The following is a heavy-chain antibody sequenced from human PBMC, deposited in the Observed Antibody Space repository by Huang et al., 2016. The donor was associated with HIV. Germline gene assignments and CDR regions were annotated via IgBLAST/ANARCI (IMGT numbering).Heavy chain of an antibody. CDR2: INTDTGNP. D-gene: IGHD6-19*01. CDR3: ARYRAVAGTGDSYYYMDV. Sequence: QVQLVQSGSELKKPGASVKVSCKASGYSFTNYAMNWVRPAPGDGLEWMGVINTDTGNPTYAQGVTGRFVVSLDASVSTAYLQISSLKAEDTAVYYCARYRAVAGTGDSYYYMDVWGKGTTVTVSS. CDR1: GYSFTNYA. J-gene: IGHJ6*03. V-gene: IGHV7-4-1*02.